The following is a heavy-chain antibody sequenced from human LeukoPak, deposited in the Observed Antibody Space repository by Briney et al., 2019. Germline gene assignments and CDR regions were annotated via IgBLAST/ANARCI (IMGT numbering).Heavy chain of an antibody. J-gene: IGHJ4*02. CDR2: IWNDGSNK. Sequence: GGSLRLSCAASGFTFSSHGMHWVRQAPGRGLEWITVIWNDGSNKNYVDSVKGRFIISRDNSKNTLYLQMNSLRAEDTAVYYCARGCGGSAACYIIDYWGQGTMVTVSS. CDR1: GFTFSSHG. V-gene: IGHV3-33*01. D-gene: IGHD2-15*01. CDR3: ARGCGGSAACYIIDY.